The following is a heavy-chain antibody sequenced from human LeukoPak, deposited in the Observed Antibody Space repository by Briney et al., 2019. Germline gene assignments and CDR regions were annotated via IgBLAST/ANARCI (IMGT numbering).Heavy chain of an antibody. CDR1: GFTFNNAW. J-gene: IGHJ5*02. Sequence: PGGSLRLSCAASGFTFNNAWMSWVRQAPGKGLEWVSYISSSGSTIYYADSVKGRFTISRDNAKNSLYLQMNSLRAEDTAVYYCWAVSVVVPAAPFNPYNWFDPWGQGTLVTVSS. CDR2: ISSSGSTI. CDR3: WAVSVVVPAAPFNPYNWFDP. V-gene: IGHV3-11*04. D-gene: IGHD2-2*01.